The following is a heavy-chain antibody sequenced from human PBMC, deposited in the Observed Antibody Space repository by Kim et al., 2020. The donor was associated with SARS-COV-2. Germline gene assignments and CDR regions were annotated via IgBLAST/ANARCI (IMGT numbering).Heavy chain of an antibody. CDR3: ARDGDNSGSYLDQ. D-gene: IGHD3-10*01. CDR2: N. V-gene: IGHV3-7*01. J-gene: IGHJ4*02. Sequence: NYYVDTVKGRFTGSRDNAKNTVYLQLDRLRPEDTAVYYCARDGDNSGSYLDQWGQGTQVTVSS.